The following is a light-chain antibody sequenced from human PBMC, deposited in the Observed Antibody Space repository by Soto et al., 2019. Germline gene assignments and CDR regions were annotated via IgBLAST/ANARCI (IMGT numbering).Light chain of an antibody. J-gene: IGKJ2*01. V-gene: IGKV2-30*02. CDR2: KVS. CDR3: MQGTHWPYT. Sequence: DVVMTQSPLSLPVTLGQPASISCRSTQSLVHSDGNTHLNWFQQRPGQSPRRLICKVSNRDSGVPDRLSGSPSGTDFTLKVSRVEAEDVGVYYCMQGTHWPYTFGQGTKLEIK. CDR1: QSLVHSDGNTH.